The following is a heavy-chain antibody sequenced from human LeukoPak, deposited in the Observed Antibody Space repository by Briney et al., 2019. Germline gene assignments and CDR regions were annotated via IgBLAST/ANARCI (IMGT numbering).Heavy chain of an antibody. D-gene: IGHD1-26*01. CDR1: GFTISSSY. V-gene: IGHV3-53*01. Sequence: GGSLRLSCAASGFTISSSYMSWVRQAPGKGLEWVSVIYRGESTYYTESVKGRFTISRDSSKNTLYLQMNSLRAEDTAVYYCVREIGNSGNYDWGQGTLVTVSS. J-gene: IGHJ4*02. CDR3: VREIGNSGNYD. CDR2: IYRGEST.